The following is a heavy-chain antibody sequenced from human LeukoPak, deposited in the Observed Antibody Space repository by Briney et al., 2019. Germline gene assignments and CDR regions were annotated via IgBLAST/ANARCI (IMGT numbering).Heavy chain of an antibody. V-gene: IGHV3-30*18. J-gene: IGHJ4*02. Sequence: GGSLRLSCAVSGFTLSSYNMNWVRQAPGKGLEWVAVISYDGSNKYYADSVKGRFTISRDNSKNTLYLQMNSLRAEDTAVYYCAKDRAYYSDSSGYYLVRAYDYWGQGTLVTVSS. CDR1: GFTLSSYN. CDR2: ISYDGSNK. CDR3: AKDRAYYSDSSGYYLVRAYDY. D-gene: IGHD3-22*01.